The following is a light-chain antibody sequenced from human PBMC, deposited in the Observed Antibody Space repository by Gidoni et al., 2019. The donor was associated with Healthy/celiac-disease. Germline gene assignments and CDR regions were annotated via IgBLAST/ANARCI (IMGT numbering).Light chain of an antibody. CDR3: QQSYSTPLT. V-gene: IGKV1-39*01. Sequence: DNQMTQSPAALSASVGDRVTITCRASQSISSYLHWYQQKPGKAPKLLIYAASSLQSGVPSRFSVSGSCTDFTLTISSLQPEDFATYYCQQSYSTPLTFGGGTKVEIK. CDR2: AAS. J-gene: IGKJ4*01. CDR1: QSISSY.